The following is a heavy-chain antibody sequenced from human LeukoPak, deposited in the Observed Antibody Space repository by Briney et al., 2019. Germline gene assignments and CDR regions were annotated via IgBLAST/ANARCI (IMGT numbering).Heavy chain of an antibody. CDR3: ARRGGNYGIW. Sequence: SGGSLRLSCAASGFTFSGYWMMWVRQAPGKGLESVANIKQDGSETHYVDSVKGRFTISRDNAKNSLYLQMNSLRAEDTAVYYCARRGGNYGIWWGQGTLVTVSS. CDR2: IKQDGSET. J-gene: IGHJ4*02. CDR1: GFTFSGYW. D-gene: IGHD3-16*01. V-gene: IGHV3-7*01.